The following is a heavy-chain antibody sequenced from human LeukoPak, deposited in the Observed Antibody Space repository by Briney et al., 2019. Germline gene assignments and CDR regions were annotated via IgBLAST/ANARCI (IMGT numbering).Heavy chain of an antibody. CDR3: ARGYCSSISCYVDY. CDR2: IKLDGSEE. V-gene: IGHV3-7*01. J-gene: IGHJ4*02. CDR1: GFTFGKYW. D-gene: IGHD2-2*01. Sequence: GGSLRLSCVASGFTFGKYWMSWVRQAPGKGLEWVANIKLDGSEENYVDSVKGRFTISRDNTKNTLYLQMNSLRAEDTAVYYCARGYCSSISCYVDYWGQGTLVTVSS.